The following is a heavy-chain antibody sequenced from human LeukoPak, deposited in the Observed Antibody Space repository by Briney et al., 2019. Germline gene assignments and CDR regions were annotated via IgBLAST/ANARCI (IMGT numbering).Heavy chain of an antibody. D-gene: IGHD2-15*01. V-gene: IGHV3-74*01. CDR3: TTGGILSGRY. Sequence: GGSLRLSCAASGFTFSTYWMHWVRQAPGKGPVWVSRINSDGSTTNYADSVKGRFTISRDNARNTLYLQMNSLSAEDTALYYCTTGGILSGRYWGQGTLVAVSS. CDR2: INSDGSTT. J-gene: IGHJ4*02. CDR1: GFTFSTYW.